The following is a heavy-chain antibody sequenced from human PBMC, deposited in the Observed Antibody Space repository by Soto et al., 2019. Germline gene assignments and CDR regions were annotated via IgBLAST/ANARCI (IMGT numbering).Heavy chain of an antibody. V-gene: IGHV3-9*01. J-gene: IGHJ4*02. Sequence: EVQLVESGGGLVQPGRSLRLSCAASGFTFDDYAMHWVRQAPGKGLEGVSGISWNSGSIGYADSVKGRFTISRDNAKNALYLQMNSLRAEDTALYYCATLNRRITMVRGVNELDYWGQGTLVTVSS. D-gene: IGHD3-10*01. CDR3: ATLNRRITMVRGVNELDY. CDR2: ISWNSGSI. CDR1: GFTFDDYA.